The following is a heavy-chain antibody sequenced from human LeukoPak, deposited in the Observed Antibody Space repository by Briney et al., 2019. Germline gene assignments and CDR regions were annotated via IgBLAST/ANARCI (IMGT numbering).Heavy chain of an antibody. CDR2: VSNSGST. D-gene: IGHD6-19*01. CDR3: ARTTPADYSGGWPYFDY. J-gene: IGHJ4*02. Sequence: PSETLSLTCTVSDINTYFWSWIRHPPGKKLEWIGYVSNSGSTNYDYSLNSRVTISLDTSKKQFSLTLRSVTAADTAVYYCARTTPADYSGGWPYFDYWGQGILVTVSS. CDR1: DINTYF. V-gene: IGHV4-4*08.